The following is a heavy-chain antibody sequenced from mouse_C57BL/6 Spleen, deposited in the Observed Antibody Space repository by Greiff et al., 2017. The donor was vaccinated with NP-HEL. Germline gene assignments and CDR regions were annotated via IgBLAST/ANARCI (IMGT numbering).Heavy chain of an antibody. CDR1: GYAFSSSW. CDR2: IYPGDGDT. Sequence: VQLQQSGPELVKPGASVKISCKASGYAFSSSWMNWVKQRPGKGLEWIGRIYPGDGDTNYNGKFKGKATLTADKSSSTAYMQLSSLTSEDSAVYFCAISTMIKRGYFDYWGQGTTLTVSS. V-gene: IGHV1-82*01. D-gene: IGHD2-4*01. CDR3: AISTMIKRGYFDY. J-gene: IGHJ2*01.